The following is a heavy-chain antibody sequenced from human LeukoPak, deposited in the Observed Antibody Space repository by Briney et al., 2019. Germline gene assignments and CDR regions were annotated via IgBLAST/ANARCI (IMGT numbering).Heavy chain of an antibody. CDR2: IWYDGSNK. CDR1: GFTFSSYG. CDR3: AKVFSRSAVAGAFDI. V-gene: IGHV3-33*06. J-gene: IGHJ3*02. D-gene: IGHD6-19*01. Sequence: PGGSLRLSCAASGFTFSSYGMHWVRQAPGKGLEWVAVIWYDGSNKYYADSVKGRFTISRDNSKNTLHLQMNSLRAEDTAVYYCAKVFSRSAVAGAFDIWGQGTMVNVSS.